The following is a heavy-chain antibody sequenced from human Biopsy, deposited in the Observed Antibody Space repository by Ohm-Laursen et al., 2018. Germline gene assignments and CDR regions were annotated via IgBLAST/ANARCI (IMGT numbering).Heavy chain of an antibody. V-gene: IGHV4-4*07. CDR2: IYSSGST. D-gene: IGHD6-13*01. CDR3: AREPRIAAVAYFDP. Sequence: GTLSLTCTVSGGSISNYYWSWIRQPAGKGLEWIGRIYSSGSTDYNPSLKSRVTMSVDTSKNQFSLILSSMTAADTAVYYCAREPRIAAVAYFDPWGQGTLVTVSS. CDR1: GGSISNYY. J-gene: IGHJ5*02.